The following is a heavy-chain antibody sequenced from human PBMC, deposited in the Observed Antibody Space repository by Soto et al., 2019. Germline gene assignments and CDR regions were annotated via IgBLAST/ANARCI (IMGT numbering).Heavy chain of an antibody. CDR2: MNPNTGNT. CDR3: AREITGKFPN. CDR1: GGTFSSYA. J-gene: IGHJ4*02. Sequence: ASVKVSCKASGGTFSSYAIRWVRQAPGQGLEWMGWMNPNTGNTGYAQKFQGRVTMTRNTSISTAYMELSSLRSEDTAVYYCAREITGKFPNWGQGTLVTVSS. V-gene: IGHV1-8*02. D-gene: IGHD1-20*01.